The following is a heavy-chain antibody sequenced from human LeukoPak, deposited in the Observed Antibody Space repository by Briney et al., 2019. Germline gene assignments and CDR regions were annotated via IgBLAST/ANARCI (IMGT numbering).Heavy chain of an antibody. CDR1: GGSISSYY. Sequence: PSETLSLTCTVSGGSISSYYWSWLRQPPAKGLERIGYIYYSRSTNYNPSLKSRVTITVDTSKHQFSLKLSSVTPADTAVYYCARARPGDDYVWGSYRDMYYFDYWGQGTLVTVSS. CDR3: ARARPGDDYVWGSYRDMYYFDY. CDR2: IYYSRST. J-gene: IGHJ4*02. V-gene: IGHV4-59*01. D-gene: IGHD3-16*02.